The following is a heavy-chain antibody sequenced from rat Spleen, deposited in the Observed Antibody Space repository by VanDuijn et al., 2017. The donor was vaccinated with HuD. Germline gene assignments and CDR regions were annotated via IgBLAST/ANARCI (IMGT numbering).Heavy chain of an antibody. Sequence: EVQLVESGGGFVQPGRSLKFSCAVSGFTFSDYAMAWVRQAPKKGLEWVATIICDGTDTYYRDSVKGRFTISRDNAESTLYLQMDSLRSEDTATYYCATHPNWEPFDYWGQGVMVTVSS. D-gene: IGHD5-1*01. CDR3: ATHPNWEPFDY. J-gene: IGHJ2*01. V-gene: IGHV5-17*01. CDR1: GFTFSDYA. CDR2: IICDGTDT.